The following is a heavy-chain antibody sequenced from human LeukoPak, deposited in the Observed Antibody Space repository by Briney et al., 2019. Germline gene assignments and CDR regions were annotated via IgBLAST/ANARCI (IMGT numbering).Heavy chain of an antibody. CDR3: ARSPGHWYFDL. V-gene: IGHV4-34*01. Sequence: PSETLSLTCAVYGGSFSGYYWSWIRQPPGKGLEWIGEINHSGSTNYNPSLKSRVTISVDTSKNQFSLKLSSVTAADTAVYYCARSPGHWYFDLWDRGTLVIVSS. J-gene: IGHJ2*01. CDR2: INHSGST. CDR1: GGSFSGYY.